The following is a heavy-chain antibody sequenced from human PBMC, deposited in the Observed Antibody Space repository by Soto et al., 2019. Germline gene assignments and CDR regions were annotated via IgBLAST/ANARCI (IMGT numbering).Heavy chain of an antibody. Sequence: HPGGSLRLSCAASGLTFSSYWMTWVRQAPGKGLEWVANIKQDGSEKYYVDSVKGRFTISRDNAKNSLYLQMNGLRVEDTAVYYCARARSHIVVVPGAIRATTDYGMDVWGQGTTVTVSS. CDR2: IKQDGSEK. CDR3: ARARSHIVVVPGAIRATTDYGMDV. D-gene: IGHD2-2*02. J-gene: IGHJ6*02. V-gene: IGHV3-7*01. CDR1: GLTFSSYW.